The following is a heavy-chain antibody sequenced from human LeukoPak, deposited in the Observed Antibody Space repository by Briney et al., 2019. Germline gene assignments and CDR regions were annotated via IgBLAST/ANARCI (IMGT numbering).Heavy chain of an antibody. CDR2: ISGSGGST. D-gene: IGHD5-18*01. J-gene: IGHJ4*02. V-gene: IGHV3-23*01. CDR1: GFTFSSYA. Sequence: PGGSLRLSCAASGFTFSSYAMSWVRQAPGKGLEWVSAISGSGGSTYYVDSVKGRFTISRDNSKNTLYLQMNSLRAEDTAVYYCAKAFRGYSYGSLFDYWGQGTLVTVSS. CDR3: AKAFRGYSYGSLFDY.